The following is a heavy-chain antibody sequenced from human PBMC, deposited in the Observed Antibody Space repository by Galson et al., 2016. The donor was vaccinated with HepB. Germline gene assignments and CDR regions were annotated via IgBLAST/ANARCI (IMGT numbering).Heavy chain of an antibody. Sequence: SLRLSCAASGFSFSTYTMNWVRQAPGKGLEWVASISSSSATIYYVDSVKGRFAVSRDNAKNSVYLQMNSLRVEDTAVYYCARATHTITYYYDSSGYKVDAFDIWGQGTMVTVSS. D-gene: IGHD3-22*01. J-gene: IGHJ3*02. CDR2: ISSSSATI. V-gene: IGHV3-48*04. CDR3: ARATHTITYYYDSSGYKVDAFDI. CDR1: GFSFSTYT.